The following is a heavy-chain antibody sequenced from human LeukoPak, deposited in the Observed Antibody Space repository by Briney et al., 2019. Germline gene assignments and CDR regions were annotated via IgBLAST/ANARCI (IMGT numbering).Heavy chain of an antibody. D-gene: IGHD4-23*01. J-gene: IGHJ4*02. CDR3: ARVAPRNDYGGRYFDY. Sequence: GASVKVSCKVSRYTLTELSMHWVRQAPGKGLEWMGGFDPEDGEAIYAQKFQGRVTMTEDTSTDTAYMELSSLRAEDTAVCYCARVAPRNDYGGRYFDYWGQGTLVTVSS. V-gene: IGHV1-24*01. CDR1: RYTLTELS. CDR2: FDPEDGEA.